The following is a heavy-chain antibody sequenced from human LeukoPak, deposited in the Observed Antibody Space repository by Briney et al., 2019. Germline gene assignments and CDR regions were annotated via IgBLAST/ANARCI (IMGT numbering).Heavy chain of an antibody. CDR2: ISAYNGNT. Sequence: ASVKVSCKASGYTFTSYGISWVRQAPGQGLEWMGWISAYNGNTNYAQKLQGRVTMTTDTSTSTAYMELRSLRSEDTAVYYCARDCVSGDGYNCFDYWGQGTLVTVSS. CDR3: ARDCVSGDGYNCFDY. CDR1: GYTFTSYG. D-gene: IGHD5-24*01. V-gene: IGHV1-18*01. J-gene: IGHJ4*02.